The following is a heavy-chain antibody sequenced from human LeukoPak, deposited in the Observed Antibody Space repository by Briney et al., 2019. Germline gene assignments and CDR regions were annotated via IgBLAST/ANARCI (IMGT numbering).Heavy chain of an antibody. D-gene: IGHD3-22*01. V-gene: IGHV1-69*05. Sequence: ASVKVSCKASGGTFSSYAISWVRQAPGQGLEWMGGIIPIFGTANYAQKFQGRVTITTDESTSTAYMKLSSLRSEDTAVYYCARSDSSGYYYRAYFDYWGQGTLVTVSS. CDR2: IIPIFGTA. CDR3: ARSDSSGYYYRAYFDY. CDR1: GGTFSSYA. J-gene: IGHJ4*02.